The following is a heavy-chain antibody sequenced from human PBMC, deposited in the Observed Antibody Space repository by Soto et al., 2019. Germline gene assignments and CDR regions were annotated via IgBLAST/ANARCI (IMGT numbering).Heavy chain of an antibody. D-gene: IGHD2-2*01. CDR2: MNPNSGNT. V-gene: IGHV1-8*02. Sequence: ASVKVSCKASGGTFSSYAISWVRQAPGQGLEWMGGMNPNSGNTGYAQKFQGRVTMTRNTSISTAYMELSSLRSEDTAVYYCARPGACSSTSCYEFDAFDIWGQGTMVTVSS. CDR3: ARPGACSSTSCYEFDAFDI. CDR1: GGTFSSYA. J-gene: IGHJ3*02.